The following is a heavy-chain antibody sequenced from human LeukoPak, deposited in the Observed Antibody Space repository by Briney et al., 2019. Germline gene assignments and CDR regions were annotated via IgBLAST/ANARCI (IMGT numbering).Heavy chain of an antibody. CDR3: ARPYSYSAPYFDY. D-gene: IGHD6-13*01. V-gene: IGHV3-74*01. CDR2: IEGDGSTT. Sequence: GGSLRLSCTASGFTLSSYWMNWVRQAPGQGLVWVSRIEGDGSTTRYADSVQGRFTISRDNAKNTLYLQMNSLRVEDTAVYYCARPYSYSAPYFDYWGQGTLVTVSS. CDR1: GFTLSSYW. J-gene: IGHJ4*02.